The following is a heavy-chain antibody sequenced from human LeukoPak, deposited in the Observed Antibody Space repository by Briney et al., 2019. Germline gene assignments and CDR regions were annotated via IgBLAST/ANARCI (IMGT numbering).Heavy chain of an antibody. V-gene: IGHV3-73*01. Sequence: PGGSLRLSCAASGFTFSGAAMNWVRQAAGKGVEGVGRMRSKANSYATAYAASGRGMFTISTDDSKNTAYLQMNSPKTEAPAVYYCTRHEYYDSSGYYYSDAFDIWGQGTMVTVSS. CDR3: TRHEYYDSSGYYYSDAFDI. CDR2: MRSKANSYAT. CDR1: GFTFSGAA. D-gene: IGHD3-22*01. J-gene: IGHJ3*02.